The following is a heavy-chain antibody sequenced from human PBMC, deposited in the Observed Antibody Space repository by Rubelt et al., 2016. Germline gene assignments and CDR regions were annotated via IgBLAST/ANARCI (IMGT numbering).Heavy chain of an antibody. Sequence: EVQLVEAGGGLVQPGGSLRLSCAASGITFGTYDMTWVRQAPGKGLEWVSAINSRGRNTYYADSVKGRFTISRDNSKNTLYLPMNSLRAEDTATYYCAKYSSSGGNRFDSWGQGTLVTVSS. CDR3: AKYSSSGGNRFDS. J-gene: IGHJ5*01. CDR1: GITFGTYD. V-gene: IGHV3-23*04. D-gene: IGHD6-6*01. CDR2: INSRGRNT.